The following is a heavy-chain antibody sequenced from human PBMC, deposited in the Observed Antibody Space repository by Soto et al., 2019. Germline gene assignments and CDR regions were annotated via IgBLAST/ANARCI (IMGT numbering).Heavy chain of an antibody. Sequence: QVTLKESGPALVKPTETLTLTCTVSGFSLTTGKMGVSWIRQPPGKAREWLAHIFSDNERSYSTSLQGRLTISKDTSGSQVVLSMTNVDPVDTATYYCARMKVDSYQFYYAMDVWGQGTTVTVSS. V-gene: IGHV2-26*01. CDR3: ARMKVDSYQFYYAMDV. CDR2: IFSDNER. D-gene: IGHD3-9*01. CDR1: GFSLTTGKMG. J-gene: IGHJ6*02.